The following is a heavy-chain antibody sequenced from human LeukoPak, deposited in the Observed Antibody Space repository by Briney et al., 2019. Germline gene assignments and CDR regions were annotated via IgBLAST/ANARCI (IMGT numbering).Heavy chain of an antibody. CDR1: GFTFNSYG. CDR2: ISYDGTNK. D-gene: IGHD6-19*01. J-gene: IGHJ4*02. Sequence: GRSLRLSCAASGFTFNSYGMHWVRQAPGKGLEWVAVISYDGTNKYYAASVKGRFTISRDNSKNTLYLQMNSLRAEDTAVYYCVRGTSKRWLVIVLDYWGQGTLVTVSS. CDR3: VRGTSKRWLVIVLDY. V-gene: IGHV3-30*03.